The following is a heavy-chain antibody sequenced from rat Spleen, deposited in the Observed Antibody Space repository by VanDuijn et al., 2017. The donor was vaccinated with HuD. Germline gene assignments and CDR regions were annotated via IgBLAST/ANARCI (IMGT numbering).Heavy chain of an antibody. D-gene: IGHD1-4*01. CDR1: GFTFSNHD. J-gene: IGHJ2*01. Sequence: EVQLVESGGGLLQPGRSLKLSCAASGFTFSNHDMAWVRQAPTKGLEWLASISPSGDSTYYRDSVKGRLTVSRDDAKSTLYLQTNSLRSEDTATYYCARPGFLHNFDYWGQGVMVTVSS. CDR2: ISPSGDST. V-gene: IGHV5-25*01. CDR3: ARPGFLHNFDY.